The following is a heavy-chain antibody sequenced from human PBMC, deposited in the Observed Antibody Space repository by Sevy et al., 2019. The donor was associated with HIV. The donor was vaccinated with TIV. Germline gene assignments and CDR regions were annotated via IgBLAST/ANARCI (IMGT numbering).Heavy chain of an antibody. CDR3: AKGGGYYYDSSGYYYFDY. V-gene: IGHV3-30*18. J-gene: IGHJ4*02. D-gene: IGHD3-22*01. CDR2: ISYDGSNK. Sequence: GGSLRLSCAASGFTFSSYGMHWVRQAPGKGLEWVAVISYDGSNKYYADSVKGRFTISTDNSKNTLYLQMNSLRAEDKGVYYLAKGGGYYYDSSGYYYFDYWGQGTLVTVSS. CDR1: GFTFSSYG.